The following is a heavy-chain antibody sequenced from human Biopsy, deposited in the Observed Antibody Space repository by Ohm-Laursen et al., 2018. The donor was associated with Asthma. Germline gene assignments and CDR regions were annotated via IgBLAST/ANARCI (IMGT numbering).Heavy chain of an antibody. CDR3: ARAVDYSHYYGIDV. CDR1: GYTFNSAG. V-gene: IGHV1-18*01. CDR2: ISVYNGNT. J-gene: IGHJ6*02. Sequence: ASVKVSCKASGYTFNSAGITWGRQAPGQGLEWMGWISVYNGNTKVAQKLQDRVAMITDTSTSTAYMELRSLRSDDTAVYFCARAVDYSHYYGIDVWGQGTTVTVS. D-gene: IGHD3-10*01.